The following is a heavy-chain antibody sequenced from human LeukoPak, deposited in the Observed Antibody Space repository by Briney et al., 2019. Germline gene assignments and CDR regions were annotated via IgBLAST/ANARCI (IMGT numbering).Heavy chain of an antibody. Sequence: PGGSLRLSCAASGFTFSSYWMHWVRQAPGKGLVWVSRINSDGSFTTYADSVKGRFTISRDNAKNTLYLQMNSLRAEDTAVYYCAREDGWLQPGGPFDYWGQGTLVTVSS. D-gene: IGHD5-24*01. CDR3: AREDGWLQPGGPFDY. CDR2: INSDGSFT. CDR1: GFTFSSYW. V-gene: IGHV3-74*01. J-gene: IGHJ4*02.